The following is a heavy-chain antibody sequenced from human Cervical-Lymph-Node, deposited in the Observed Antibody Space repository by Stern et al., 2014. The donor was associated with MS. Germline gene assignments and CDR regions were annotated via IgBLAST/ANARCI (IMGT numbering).Heavy chain of an antibody. CDR2: INPNSGAT. CDR1: GHTFTGYY. V-gene: IGHV1-2*06. CDR3: ARDPRLDYFGMDV. Sequence: QVQLVQSGAEVKKPGASVKVSCKASGHTFTGYYMQWVRQAPGQGLEWMGRINPNSGATNYAHKFQGRVTMTRDTSISTAYMELNNLTSDDTAVYYCARDPRLDYFGMDVWGQGTTVTVSS. J-gene: IGHJ6*02.